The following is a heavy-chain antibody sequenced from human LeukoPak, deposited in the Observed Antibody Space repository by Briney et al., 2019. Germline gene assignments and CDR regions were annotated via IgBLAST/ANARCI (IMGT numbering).Heavy chain of an antibody. D-gene: IGHD6-6*01. CDR2: INPSGGST. V-gene: IGHV1-46*01. CDR3: ARGRTPAYSSSPSWGFDY. CDR1: GYTFTSYY. J-gene: IGHJ4*02. Sequence: VASVKVSCKASGYTFTSYYMHWVRQAPGQGLEWMGIINPSGGSTSYAQKFQGRVTMTRDTSTSTVYMELSSLRSEDTAVYYCARGRTPAYSSSPSWGFDYWGQGTLVTVSS.